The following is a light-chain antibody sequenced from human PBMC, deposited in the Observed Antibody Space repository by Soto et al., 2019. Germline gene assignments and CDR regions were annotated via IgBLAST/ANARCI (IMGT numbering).Light chain of an antibody. V-gene: IGKV3-15*01. Sequence: EIVMTQSPATLSVSPGERATLSCRASQGVSGNLAWYQQKPGQAPRLLIYGASTRATGIPARFSGSGSGTEFTLTISSLQSEDFAVYYCQQYNIWPPWTFGHGTKVDIK. CDR1: QGVSGN. CDR3: QQYNIWPPWT. CDR2: GAS. J-gene: IGKJ1*01.